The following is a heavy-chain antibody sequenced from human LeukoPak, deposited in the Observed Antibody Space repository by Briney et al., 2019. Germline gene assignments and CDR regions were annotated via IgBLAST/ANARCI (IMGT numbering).Heavy chain of an antibody. CDR1: GGSISSGSYY. J-gene: IGHJ6*02. CDR2: IYTSGST. CDR3: ARGNCGGDCYNYYYGMDV. D-gene: IGHD2-21*02. V-gene: IGHV4-61*02. Sequence: SQTLSLTCTVSGGSISSGSYYWSWIRQPAGKGLEWIGRIYTSGSTNYNSSLKSRVTISVDTSKNQFSLKLSSVTAADTAVYYCARGNCGGDCYNYYYGMDVWGQGTTVTVSS.